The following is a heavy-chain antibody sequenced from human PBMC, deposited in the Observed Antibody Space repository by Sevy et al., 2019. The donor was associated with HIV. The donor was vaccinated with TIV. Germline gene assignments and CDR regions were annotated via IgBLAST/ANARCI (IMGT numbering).Heavy chain of an antibody. D-gene: IGHD3-9*01. CDR3: ARDSDYDILTGYSRRSFDY. CDR1: GYTFTSYG. V-gene: IGHV1-18*01. J-gene: IGHJ4*02. CDR2: ISAYNGNT. Sequence: ASVKVSCKASGYTFTSYGISWVRQAPGQGLEWMGWISAYNGNTNYAQKLQGRVTMTTDTSTSTAYMELRSLRSDDTAVYYCARDSDYDILTGYSRRSFDYWGQGTLVTVSS.